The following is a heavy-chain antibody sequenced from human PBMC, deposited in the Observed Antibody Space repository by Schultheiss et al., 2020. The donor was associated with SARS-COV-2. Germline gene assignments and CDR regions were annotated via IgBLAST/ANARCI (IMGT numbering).Heavy chain of an antibody. J-gene: IGHJ5*02. CDR2: MNPNSGGT. CDR1: GYTFTSYD. V-gene: IGHV1-2*02. D-gene: IGHD2-15*01. CDR3: ALGYCSGGSCYSFDP. Sequence: ASVKVSCKASGYTFTSYDINWVRQATGQGLEWMGWMNPNSGGTNYAQKFQGRVTMTRDTSISTAYMELSRLRSDDTAVYYCALGYCSGGSCYSFDPWGQGTLVTVSS.